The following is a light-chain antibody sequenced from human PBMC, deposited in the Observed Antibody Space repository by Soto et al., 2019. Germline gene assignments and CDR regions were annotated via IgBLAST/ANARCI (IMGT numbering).Light chain of an antibody. CDR3: QKYNSARGGFT. CDR2: AAS. CDR1: QGISNY. J-gene: IGKJ3*01. Sequence: DIQMTQSPSSLSASVGDRVTITCRASQGISNYLAWYQQKPGKVPKLLIYAASTLQSGVPSRFSGSGSGTDFTLTISSLQPEDVATYSCQKYNSARGGFTFGPGTKVDIK. V-gene: IGKV1-27*01.